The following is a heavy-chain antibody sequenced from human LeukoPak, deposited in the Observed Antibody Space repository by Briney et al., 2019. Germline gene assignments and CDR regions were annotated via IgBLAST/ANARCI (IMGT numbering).Heavy chain of an antibody. CDR2: IYYSGST. J-gene: IGHJ4*02. V-gene: IGHV4-39*01. CDR3: ASIVATIHY. CDR1: GGSISSSSYY. Sequence: SETLSLTCTVSGGSISSSSYYWGWIRQPPGKGLEWIGSIYYSGSTYYNPSLKSRVTISVDTSKNQFPLKLSSVTAADTAVYYCASIVATIHYWGQGTLVTVSS. D-gene: IGHD5-12*01.